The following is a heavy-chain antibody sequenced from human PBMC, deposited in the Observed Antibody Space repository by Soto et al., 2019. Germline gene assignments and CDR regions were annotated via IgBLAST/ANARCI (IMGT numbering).Heavy chain of an antibody. CDR1: GGTFNSFG. V-gene: IGHV1-69*01. J-gene: IGHJ4*02. CDR3: AIEVWGLGGYYLDS. D-gene: IGHD3-16*01. CDR2: IIPVFGTT. Sequence: QVHVVQSGAEVKKPGSSVKVTCKAFGGTFNSFGINWVRQAPGQGLEWMGGIIPVFGTTKYAQKFRDRVTLVADGSTSTSDLELSSLTSDATAVSYCAIEVWGLGGYYLDSWGQGTLVTVSS.